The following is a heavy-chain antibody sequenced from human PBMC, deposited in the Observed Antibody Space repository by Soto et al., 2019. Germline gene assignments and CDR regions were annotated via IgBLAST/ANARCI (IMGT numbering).Heavy chain of an antibody. CDR3: ARDLSPAGGNLFCDAGDM. CDR1: GFTFSTYW. CDR2: IRKDASGI. D-gene: IGHD2-2*01. Sequence: EVQLVESGGDLVQPGGSLRLSCAASGFTFSTYWMTWVRQAPGRGLEWVANIRKDASGIHYADSVEGRFTISRDNAKKSLYLHMSSLRAEDTAVYFCARDLSPAGGNLFCDAGDMWGQGTVVTVSS. V-gene: IGHV3-7*01. J-gene: IGHJ3*02.